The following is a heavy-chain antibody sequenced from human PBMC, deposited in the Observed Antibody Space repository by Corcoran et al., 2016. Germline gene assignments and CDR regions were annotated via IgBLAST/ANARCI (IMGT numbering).Heavy chain of an antibody. CDR1: GGSISSSSYY. D-gene: IGHD5-18*01. CDR3: ARLGYSYGCENLDY. V-gene: IGHV4-39*01. Sequence: QLQLQESGPGLVKPSETLSLTCTVSGGSISSSSYYWGWIRQPPGKGLEWIGSIYYSGSTYYNPSLKSRVTISVDTSKNQFSLKLRSVTAADTAVYYCARLGYSYGCENLDYWGQGTLVTVSS. CDR2: IYYSGST. J-gene: IGHJ4*02.